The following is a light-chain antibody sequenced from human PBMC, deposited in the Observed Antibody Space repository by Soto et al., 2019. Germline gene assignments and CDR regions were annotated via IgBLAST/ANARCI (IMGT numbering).Light chain of an antibody. J-gene: IGLJ2*01. V-gene: IGLV2-14*01. CDR1: SSDVGGYDY. Sequence: QSALTQPASVSGSPGQWITISCTGTSSDVGGYDYVSWFQQYPGKAPSLMLYDVYRRPSGVSYRFSGSKSGNTASLTISGLQAEDEADYYCSSYTTTSTVVFGGGTKLTVL. CDR3: SSYTTTSTVV. CDR2: DVY.